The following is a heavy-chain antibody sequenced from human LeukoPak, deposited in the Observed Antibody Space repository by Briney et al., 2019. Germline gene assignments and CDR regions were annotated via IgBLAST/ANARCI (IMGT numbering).Heavy chain of an antibody. CDR1: RFTVSSYA. Sequence: GGSLRLSCAASRFTVSSYAMTWVRQAPGKGLEWVSALSGSGGSTFYADSVKGRFTISRDNSKNTLYLQMNSLRAEDTAVYYCARGPKVPAPTYYFDYWGQGTLVTVSS. CDR2: LSGSGGST. J-gene: IGHJ4*02. V-gene: IGHV3-23*01. CDR3: ARGPKVPAPTYYFDY. D-gene: IGHD2-2*01.